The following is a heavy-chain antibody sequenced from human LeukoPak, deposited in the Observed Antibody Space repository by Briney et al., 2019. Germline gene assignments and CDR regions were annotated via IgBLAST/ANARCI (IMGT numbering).Heavy chain of an antibody. Sequence: ASVKVSCKASGYTFTSYGISWVRQAPGQGLEWMGWISAYNGNTNYAQKFQGRVTMTTDTSTSTAYMELRSLRSDDTAVYYCARLAPYPGVWASDYWGQGTLVTVSS. J-gene: IGHJ4*02. CDR2: ISAYNGNT. D-gene: IGHD1-26*01. CDR1: GYTFTSYG. V-gene: IGHV1-18*01. CDR3: ARLAPYPGVWASDY.